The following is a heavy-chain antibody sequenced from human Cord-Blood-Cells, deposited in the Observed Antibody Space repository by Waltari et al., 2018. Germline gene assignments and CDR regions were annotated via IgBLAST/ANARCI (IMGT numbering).Heavy chain of an antibody. V-gene: IGHV1-2*02. Sequence: QVSLGQTGAVAKTHGGRVRVACKASGNSRPGHYIQRVRQAPGQGLEWMGWINPNSGGTNYAQKFQGRVTMTRDTSISTAYMELSRLRSDDTAVYYWARAGGSYHDYWGQGTLVTVSS. D-gene: IGHD1-26*01. J-gene: IGHJ4*02. CDR2: INPNSGGT. CDR3: ARAGGSYHDY. CDR1: GNSRPGHY.